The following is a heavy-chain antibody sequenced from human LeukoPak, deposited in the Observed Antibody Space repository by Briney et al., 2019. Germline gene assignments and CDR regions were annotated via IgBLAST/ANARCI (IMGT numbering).Heavy chain of an antibody. CDR1: GGTFSSYA. J-gene: IGHJ4*02. CDR3: ARGEDILTGFFDY. Sequence: SVKVSCKASGGTFSSYAISWVRQAPGQGLEWMGRIIPILDIANYAQKFQGGVTITADKSTSTAYMELSSLRSEDTAVYYCARGEDILTGFFDYWGQGTLVTVSS. V-gene: IGHV1-69*04. D-gene: IGHD3-9*01. CDR2: IIPILDIA.